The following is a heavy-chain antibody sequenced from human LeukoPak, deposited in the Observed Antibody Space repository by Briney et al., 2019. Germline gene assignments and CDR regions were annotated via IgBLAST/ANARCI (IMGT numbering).Heavy chain of an antibody. J-gene: IGHJ4*02. CDR3: ARNGGSYSFDY. Sequence: PSETLSLTCTVSGGSISTYYWSWIRQPPGKELEWIAYIQNSGSTNYNPSLKSRVTISVDTSKNQFSLKLSSVTAADTAVYYCARNGGSYSFDYWGQGTLVTVSS. CDR2: IQNSGST. V-gene: IGHV4-59*01. CDR1: GGSISTYY. D-gene: IGHD1-26*01.